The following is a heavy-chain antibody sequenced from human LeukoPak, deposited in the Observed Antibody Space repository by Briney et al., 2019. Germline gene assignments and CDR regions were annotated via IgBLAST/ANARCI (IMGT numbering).Heavy chain of an antibody. CDR1: GFTFSSYS. CDR3: ARDPKAVANWSDT. CDR2: ISSSSSYI. D-gene: IGHD6-19*01. V-gene: IGHV3-21*01. J-gene: IGHJ5*02. Sequence: PGGSLRLSCAASGFTFSSYSMNWVRQAPGEGLEWVSSISSSSSYIYYADSVKGRFTISRDNAKNSLYLQMNSLRAEDTPVYYCARDPKAVANWSDTWGQGTLVTVSS.